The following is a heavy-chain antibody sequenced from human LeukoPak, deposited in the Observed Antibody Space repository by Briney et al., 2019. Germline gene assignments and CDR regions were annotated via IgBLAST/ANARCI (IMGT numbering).Heavy chain of an antibody. D-gene: IGHD3-22*01. J-gene: IGHJ4*02. V-gene: IGHV3-23*01. Sequence: PGGSLRLSCAASGFMFSSYAMSWVRQAPGKGLEWVSAISGSGGSTYYADSVKGRFTISRDNSKNTLYLQMNSLRAEDTAVYYCAKDRVRDYYDSSGRYYFDYWGQGTLVTVSS. CDR1: GFMFSSYA. CDR2: ISGSGGST. CDR3: AKDRVRDYYDSSGRYYFDY.